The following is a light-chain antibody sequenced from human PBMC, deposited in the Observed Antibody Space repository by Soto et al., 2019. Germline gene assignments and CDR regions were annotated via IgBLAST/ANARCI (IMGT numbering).Light chain of an antibody. V-gene: IGKV1-39*01. CDR1: QSINNF. CDR2: GAS. CDR3: QQSYSTFWT. J-gene: IGKJ1*01. Sequence: DIQMTQSPSSLSASVGDRVTITCRTSQSINNFLNWYQHKPGKAPKLLMYGASTLQSGVPSRFSGSGSGTEFTLTITSLQPEDFATYYCQQSYSTFWTFGQGTKVDIK.